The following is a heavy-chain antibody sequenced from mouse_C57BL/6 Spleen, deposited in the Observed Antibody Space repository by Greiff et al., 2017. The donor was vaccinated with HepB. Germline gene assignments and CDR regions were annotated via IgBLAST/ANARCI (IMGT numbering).Heavy chain of an antibody. CDR1: GYAFSSSW. CDR2: IYPGDGDT. D-gene: IGHD2-5*01. J-gene: IGHJ4*01. Sequence: VQRVESGPELVKPGASVKISCKASGYAFSSSWMNWVKQRPGKGLEWIGRIYPGDGDTNYNGKFKGKATLTADKSSSTAYMQLSSLTSEDSAVYFCARSLYYSNSYYAMDYWGQGTSVTVSS. V-gene: IGHV1-82*01. CDR3: ARSLYYSNSYYAMDY.